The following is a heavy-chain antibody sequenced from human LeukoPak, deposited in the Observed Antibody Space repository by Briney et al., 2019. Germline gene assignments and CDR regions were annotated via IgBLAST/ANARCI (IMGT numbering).Heavy chain of an antibody. CDR2: IDPSDSET. D-gene: IGHD5-18*01. V-gene: IGHV5-10-1*04. Sequence: GESLRISCKGSGYSFTSYWISWVRQMPGKGLEWMGRIDPSDSETNYSPSFQGQVTISADKSINTAYLQWSSLKASDTAIYYCARRGEAMDPFDYWGQGTLVTVSS. J-gene: IGHJ4*02. CDR1: GYSFTSYW. CDR3: ARRGEAMDPFDY.